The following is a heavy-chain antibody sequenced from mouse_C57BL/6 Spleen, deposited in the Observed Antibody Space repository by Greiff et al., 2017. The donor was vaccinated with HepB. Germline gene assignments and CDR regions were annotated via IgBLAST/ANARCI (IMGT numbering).Heavy chain of an antibody. Sequence: VQLQQSGPELVKPGASVKISCKASGYSFTGYYMNWVKQSPEKSLEWIGEINPSTGGTTYNQKFKAKATLTVDKSSSTAYMQLNSLTSEDSAVYYWARVPYYDGSSLDYWGQGTTLTVSS. CDR3: ARVPYYDGSSLDY. J-gene: IGHJ2*01. D-gene: IGHD1-1*01. CDR1: GYSFTGYY. CDR2: INPSTGGT. V-gene: IGHV1-42*01.